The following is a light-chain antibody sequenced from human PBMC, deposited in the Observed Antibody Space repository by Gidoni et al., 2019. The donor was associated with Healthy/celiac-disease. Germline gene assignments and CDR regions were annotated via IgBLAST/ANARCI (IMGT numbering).Light chain of an antibody. V-gene: IGKV1-39*01. Sequence: DIQMTQSPSSLSASVGDRVTITCRASQSISSDLTWYQQKPGKAPKLLIYAASSLQSGFPSRFSGSGSGTDFTLTISSLQPEDFATYYCQQSYSNPVTFGQGTKLEIK. CDR2: AAS. J-gene: IGKJ2*01. CDR1: QSISSD. CDR3: QQSYSNPVT.